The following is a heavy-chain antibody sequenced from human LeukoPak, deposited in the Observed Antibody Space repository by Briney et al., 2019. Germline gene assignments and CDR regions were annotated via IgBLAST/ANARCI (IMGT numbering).Heavy chain of an antibody. CDR2: IKQDGSEK. J-gene: IGHJ6*03. CDR1: GFTFSSYW. CDR3: ARDGVTMVRGVKVLDYYYYYMDV. Sequence: GGSLRLSCAASGFTFSSYWMSWVRQAPGKGLEWVANIKQDGSEKYYVDSVKGRFTISRDNAKNSLYLQMNGLRAEDTAVYYCARDGVTMVRGVKVLDYYYYYMDVWGKGTTVTISS. V-gene: IGHV3-7*01. D-gene: IGHD3-10*01.